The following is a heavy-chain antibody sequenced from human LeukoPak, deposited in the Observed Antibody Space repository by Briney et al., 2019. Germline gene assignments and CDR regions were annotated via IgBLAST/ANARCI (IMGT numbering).Heavy chain of an antibody. D-gene: IGHD1-26*01. Sequence: PSETLSLTCAVSGDSMTNYYWSWIRQPAGQGLEWIGHIYFSGRTNYNPSFKRRVSMSIDTSKKQFSLKLTSVTAADTAVYFCARDRWELTPAKVWFDSWGQGTLVTVSS. V-gene: IGHV4-4*07. CDR1: GDSMTNYY. J-gene: IGHJ5*01. CDR3: ARDRWELTPAKVWFDS. CDR2: IYFSGRT.